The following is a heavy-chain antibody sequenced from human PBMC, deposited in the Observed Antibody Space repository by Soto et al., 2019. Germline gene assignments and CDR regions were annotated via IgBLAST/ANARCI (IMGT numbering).Heavy chain of an antibody. CDR3: AGRFIAAAGNY. D-gene: IGHD6-13*01. Sequence: SETLSLTCAVYGGSFSGYYWSWIRQPPGKGLEWIGEINHSGSTNYNPSLKSRVTISVDTSKNQFSLKLSSVTAADTAVYYCAGRFIAAAGNYWGQGTQVTVSS. J-gene: IGHJ4*02. V-gene: IGHV4-34*01. CDR2: INHSGST. CDR1: GGSFSGYY.